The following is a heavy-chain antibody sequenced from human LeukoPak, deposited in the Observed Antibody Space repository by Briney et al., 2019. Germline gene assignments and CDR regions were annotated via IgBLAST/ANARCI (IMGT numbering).Heavy chain of an antibody. V-gene: IGHV1-8*01. J-gene: IGHJ5*02. CDR1: GYTFTSYD. CDR3: ARDFLYCRSTSCYRRFDP. D-gene: IGHD2-2*01. Sequence: ASVKVSCKASGYTFTSYDINWVRQATGQGLEWMGWMNPNSGNTGYAQKFQGRVTMTRNTSISTAYMELSSLRSEDAAVYYCARDFLYCRSTSCYRRFDPWGQGTLVTVSS. CDR2: MNPNSGNT.